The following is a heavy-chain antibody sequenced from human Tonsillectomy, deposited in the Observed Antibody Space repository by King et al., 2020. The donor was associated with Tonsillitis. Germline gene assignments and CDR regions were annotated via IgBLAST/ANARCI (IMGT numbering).Heavy chain of an antibody. V-gene: IGHV3-30*02. CDR3: AKIRSSSWEWYFDL. D-gene: IGHD6-13*01. J-gene: IGHJ2*01. CDR1: GFTFSRSG. CDR2: IRYDGSNR. Sequence: VQLVESGGGVVQPGGSLRLSCAASGFTFSRSGMHWVRQAPGKGLEWVAFIRYDGSNRYYADSVKGRFTISRDISKNTLYLEMNSLRPDDTAVYYCAKIRSSSWEWYFDLWGRGTLVTVSS.